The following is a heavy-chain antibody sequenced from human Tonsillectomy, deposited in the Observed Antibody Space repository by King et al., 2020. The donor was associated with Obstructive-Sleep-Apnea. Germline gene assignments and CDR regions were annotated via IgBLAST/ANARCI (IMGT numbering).Heavy chain of an antibody. CDR3: SRLDY. CDR2: IRSDGSNK. CDR1: GFTFSDYG. V-gene: IGHV3-30*02. J-gene: IGHJ4*02. Sequence: VQLVESGGGVVQPGRSLRLSCAASGFTFSDYGMHWGRQAPGKGLEWVAFIRSDGSNKYYAGSVKGRFTISRDNSKNTLFLEMNSLRAEDTAVYYCSRLDYWGQGTLVTVSS.